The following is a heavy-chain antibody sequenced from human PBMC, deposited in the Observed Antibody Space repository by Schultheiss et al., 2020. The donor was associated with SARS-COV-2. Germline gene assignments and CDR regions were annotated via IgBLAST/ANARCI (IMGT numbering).Heavy chain of an antibody. D-gene: IGHD6-19*01. CDR1: GFTFSSYA. J-gene: IGHJ3*02. Sequence: GESLKISCAASGFTFSSYAMSWVRQAPGKGLEWVAVISYDGSNKYYADSVKGRFTISRDNSKNTLYLQMNSLRAEDTAVYYCAREGAVAGTGAFDIWGQGTMVTVSS. CDR2: ISYDGSNK. CDR3: AREGAVAGTGAFDI. V-gene: IGHV3-30*01.